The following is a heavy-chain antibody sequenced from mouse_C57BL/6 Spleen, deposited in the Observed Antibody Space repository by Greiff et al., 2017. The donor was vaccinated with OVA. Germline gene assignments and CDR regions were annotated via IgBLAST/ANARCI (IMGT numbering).Heavy chain of an antibody. J-gene: IGHJ2*01. Sequence: QVQLQQSGAELVRPGASVTLSCKASGYTFTDYEMHWVKQTPVHGLEWIGAIDPETGGTAYTQQFTGKAILTADKYSSTAYMALRSLTYENSAVYYCQILERGIYYYCSSDYYFDYWGQGTTLTVSS. D-gene: IGHD1-1*01. V-gene: IGHV1-15*01. CDR1: GYTFTDYE. CDR2: IDPETGGT. CDR3: QILERGIYYYCSSDYYFDY.